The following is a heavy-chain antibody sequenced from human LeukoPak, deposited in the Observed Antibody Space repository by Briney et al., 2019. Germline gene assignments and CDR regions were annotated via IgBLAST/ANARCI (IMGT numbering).Heavy chain of an antibody. J-gene: IGHJ4*02. CDR1: GFTFSTYG. CDR2: ISGSDSST. V-gene: IGHV3-23*01. CDR3: AKSGYTRFDY. Sequence: GGSLRLSCAASGFTFSTYGMSWVRQAPGKGLEWVSTISGSDSSTHYADSVKGRFTISRDNSKNTLYLQMNSLRADDTAVYYCAKSGYTRFDYWGQGTLVTVSS. D-gene: IGHD5-24*01.